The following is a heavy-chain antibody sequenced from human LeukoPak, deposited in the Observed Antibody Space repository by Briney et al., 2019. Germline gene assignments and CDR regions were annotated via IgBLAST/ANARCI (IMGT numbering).Heavy chain of an antibody. V-gene: IGHV7-4-1*02. CDR2: INTNTGNP. D-gene: IGHD3-10*01. CDR1: GYTFTSYA. J-gene: IGHJ4*02. CDR3: ARNHRLNYYGSGSYPGYFDY. Sequence: ASVKVSCRASGYTFTSYAMNWVRQAPGQGLEWMGWINTNTGNPTYAQGFTGRFVFSLDTSVSTAYLQISSLKAEDTAVYYCARNHRLNYYGSGSYPGYFDYWGQGTLVTVSS.